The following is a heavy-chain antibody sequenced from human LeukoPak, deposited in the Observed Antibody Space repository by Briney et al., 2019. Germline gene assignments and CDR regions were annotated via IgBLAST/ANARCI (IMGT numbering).Heavy chain of an antibody. V-gene: IGHV4-30-4*01. CDR1: GVSITSGDNY. CDR2: IYYNGET. J-gene: IGHJ6*02. D-gene: IGHD6-13*01. CDR3: VRDKWMKAGNSWPHYGMDV. Sequence: SQTLSLTCTVSGVSITSGDNYWHWIRQPPGKGLEWIGYIYYNGETYYNPSLKSGVVISLDTSRNQFSLILTAADTAVYYCVRDKWMKAGNSWPHYGMDVWGQGATVTVSS.